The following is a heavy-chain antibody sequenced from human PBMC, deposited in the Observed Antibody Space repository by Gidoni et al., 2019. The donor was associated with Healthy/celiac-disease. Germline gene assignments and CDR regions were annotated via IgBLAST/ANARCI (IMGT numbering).Heavy chain of an antibody. CDR3: VKGYGYCSSTSCPYYYYYGMDV. CDR1: GFTFSSYA. V-gene: IGHV3-64D*06. CDR2: ISSNGGST. Sequence: EVQLVESGGGLVQPGGSLRLSCSASGFTFSSYAMHWVRQAPGKGLEYVSAISSNGGSTYYADSVKGRFTISRDNSKNTLYLQMSSLRAGDTAVYYCVKGYGYCSSTSCPYYYYYGMDVWGQGTTVTVSS. D-gene: IGHD2-2*01. J-gene: IGHJ6*02.